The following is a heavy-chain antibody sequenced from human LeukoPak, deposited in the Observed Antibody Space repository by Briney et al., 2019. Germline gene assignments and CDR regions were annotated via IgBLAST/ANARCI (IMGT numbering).Heavy chain of an antibody. D-gene: IGHD3-9*01. J-gene: IGHJ5*02. CDR1: GFTFSSDS. CDR3: ARDHLPAYYDILTGTRNWFDP. CDR2: ISSSSSYI. V-gene: IGHV3-21*01. Sequence: PGGSLRLSCAASGFTFSSDSMNWVRQAPGKGLEWVSSISSSSSYIYYADSVKGRFTISRDNAKNSLYLQMNSLRAEDTAVYYCARDHLPAYYDILTGTRNWFDPWGQGTLVTVSS.